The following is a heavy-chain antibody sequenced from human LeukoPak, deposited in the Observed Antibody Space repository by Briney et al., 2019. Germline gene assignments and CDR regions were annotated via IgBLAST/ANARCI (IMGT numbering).Heavy chain of an antibody. D-gene: IGHD6-19*01. J-gene: IGHJ4*02. CDR2: IIPIFGTA. Sequence: SVKVSCKASGGTFSSYAISWVRQAPGQGLEWMGGIIPIFGTANYAQKLQGRVTMTTDTSTSTAYMELRSLRSDDTAVYYCARDLSGYSSGCMDYWGQGTLVTVSS. CDR3: ARDLSGYSSGCMDY. V-gene: IGHV1-69*05. CDR1: GGTFSSYA.